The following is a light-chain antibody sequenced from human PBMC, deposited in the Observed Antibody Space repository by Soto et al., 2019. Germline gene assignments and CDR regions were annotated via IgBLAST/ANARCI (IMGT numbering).Light chain of an antibody. CDR3: QQYSSSPT. CDR2: GAS. CDR1: RSVSSSY. Sequence: EIVLTQSPGSLSLSLGERATLSCRASRSVSSSYLAWHQQKPGQAPRLLIFGASIRATGIPDRFSGSGSGTDFTLSISRLEPEDFAVYFCQQYSSSPTFGGGTKVEIK. J-gene: IGKJ4*01. V-gene: IGKV3-20*01.